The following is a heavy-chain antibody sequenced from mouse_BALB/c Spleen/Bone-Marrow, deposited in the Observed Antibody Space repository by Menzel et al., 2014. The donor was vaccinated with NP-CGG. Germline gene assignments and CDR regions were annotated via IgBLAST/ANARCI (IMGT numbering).Heavy chain of an antibody. D-gene: IGHD2-4*01. CDR2: TSSGGSYT. J-gene: IGHJ3*01. V-gene: IGHV5-6-4*01. CDR1: GFTFSSYT. CDR3: TRDDYDGAWFAY. Sequence: EVKLMESGGGLVKPGGSLKLSCAASGFTFSSYTMSWVRQTPEKRLEWVATTSSGGSYTYYPDSVKGRFTISRDNAKNTLYLQMSSLKSGDTAMYYCTRDDYDGAWFAYWGQGTLVTVSA.